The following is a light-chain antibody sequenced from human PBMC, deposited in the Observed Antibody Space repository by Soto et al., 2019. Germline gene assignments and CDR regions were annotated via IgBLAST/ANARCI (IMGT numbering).Light chain of an antibody. CDR1: HSVLHSSNNKNY. J-gene: IGKJ2*02. V-gene: IGKV4-1*01. Sequence: DIVMTQAPDSLALYLGERATITCKSSHSVLHSSNNKNYLAWYQQKPGQPPKLRIYWASTRESGVPNRFSGSGSERDFTLTTSVLHAVDVAVYFCQHYYSARTFGKGPKLEIK. CDR3: QHYYSART. CDR2: WAS.